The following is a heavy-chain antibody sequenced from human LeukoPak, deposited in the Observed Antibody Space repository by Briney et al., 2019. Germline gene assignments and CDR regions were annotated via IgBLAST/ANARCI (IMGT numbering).Heavy chain of an antibody. Sequence: PSETLSLTCTVSGGSISSYYWSWIRQPPGKGLEWIGEINHSGSTNYNPSLKSRVTISVDTSKNQFSLKLSSVTAADTAVYYCARGPAAGTKYYYGSGTNWFDPWGQGTLVTVSS. J-gene: IGHJ5*02. CDR2: INHSGST. CDR3: ARGPAAGTKYYYGSGTNWFDP. CDR1: GGSISSYY. D-gene: IGHD3-10*01. V-gene: IGHV4-34*01.